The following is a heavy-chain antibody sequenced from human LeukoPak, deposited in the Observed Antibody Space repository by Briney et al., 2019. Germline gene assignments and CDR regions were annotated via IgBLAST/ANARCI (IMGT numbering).Heavy chain of an antibody. CDR2: IYYSGST. CDR1: GGSISSYY. D-gene: IGHD2/OR15-2a*01. J-gene: IGHJ3*02. Sequence: KPSETLSLNCTVSGGSISSYYWSWIRQPPGKGLEWIGYIYYSGSTNYNPSLKSRVTISVDTSKNQFSLKLSSVTAADTAVYYCARNEVVLDGAFDIWGQGTMVTVSS. CDR3: ARNEVVLDGAFDI. V-gene: IGHV4-59*01.